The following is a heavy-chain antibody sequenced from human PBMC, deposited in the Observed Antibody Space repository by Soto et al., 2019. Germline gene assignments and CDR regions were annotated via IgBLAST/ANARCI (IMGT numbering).Heavy chain of an antibody. V-gene: IGHV3-30*18. Sequence: GGALRLSCAASGFTFSSYGMHWVRQAPGKGLEWVAVISYDGSNKYYADSVKGRFTISRDNSKNTLYLQMNSLRAEDTAVYYCAKALSGDSNDYWGQGTLVTVSS. CDR2: ISYDGSNK. D-gene: IGHD4-17*01. J-gene: IGHJ4*02. CDR1: GFTFSSYG. CDR3: AKALSGDSNDY.